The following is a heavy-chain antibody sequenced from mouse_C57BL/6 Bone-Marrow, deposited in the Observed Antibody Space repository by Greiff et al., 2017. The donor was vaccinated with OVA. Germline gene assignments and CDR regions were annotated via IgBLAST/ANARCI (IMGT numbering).Heavy chain of an antibody. J-gene: IGHJ3*01. CDR2: ISYDGSN. CDR1: GYSITSGYY. D-gene: IGHD1-1*01. Sequence: EVKLLESGPGLVKPSQSLSLTCSVTGYSITSGYYWNWIRQFPGNKLEWMGYISYDGSNNYNPSLKNRISITRDTSKNQFFLKLNSVTTEDTATYYCARTGFLIYYYGSSPWFAYWGQGTLVTVSA. CDR3: ARTGFLIYYYGSSPWFAY. V-gene: IGHV3-6*01.